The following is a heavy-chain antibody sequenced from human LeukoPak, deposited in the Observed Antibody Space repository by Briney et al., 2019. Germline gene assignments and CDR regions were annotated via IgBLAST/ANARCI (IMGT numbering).Heavy chain of an antibody. CDR1: GGSISSYY. D-gene: IGHD3-22*01. J-gene: IGHJ4*02. CDR2: IYYSGST. Sequence: PSETLSLTCIVSGGSISSYYWSWIRQPPGEGLEWIGYIYYSGSTNYNPSLKSRVTISVDTSKNQFSLKLSSVTAADTAVYYCAREYSSGYFDYWGQGTLVTVSS. V-gene: IGHV4-59*12. CDR3: AREYSSGYFDY.